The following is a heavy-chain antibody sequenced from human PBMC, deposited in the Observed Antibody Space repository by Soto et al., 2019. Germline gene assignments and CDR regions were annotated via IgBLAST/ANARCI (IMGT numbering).Heavy chain of an antibody. CDR3: ARLSQSTASRWLQDYYYYYYYGMDV. D-gene: IGHD1-26*01. V-gene: IGHV4-39*01. CDR2: IYYSGST. Sequence: SETLSLTCTVSGGSISSSSYYWGWIRQPPGKGLEWIGSIYYSGSTYYNPSLKSRVTISVDTSKNQFSLKLSSVTAADTAVYYCARLSQSTASRWLQDYYYYYYYGMDVWGQGTTVTVSS. J-gene: IGHJ6*02. CDR1: GGSISSSSYY.